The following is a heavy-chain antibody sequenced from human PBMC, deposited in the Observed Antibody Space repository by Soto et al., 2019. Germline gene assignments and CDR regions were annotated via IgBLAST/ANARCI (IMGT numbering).Heavy chain of an antibody. CDR2: IYPGDSDT. J-gene: IGHJ6*02. CDR3: ARVLRVTTVLYYYYYGMDV. Sequence: GESLKISCKGSGYSFTSYWIGWVRQMPGKGLEWMGIIYPGDSDTRYSPSFQGQVTISADKSISTAYLQWSSLKASDTAMYYCARVLRVTTVLYYYYYGMDVWGQGTMVTVSS. D-gene: IGHD4-4*01. CDR1: GYSFTSYW. V-gene: IGHV5-51*01.